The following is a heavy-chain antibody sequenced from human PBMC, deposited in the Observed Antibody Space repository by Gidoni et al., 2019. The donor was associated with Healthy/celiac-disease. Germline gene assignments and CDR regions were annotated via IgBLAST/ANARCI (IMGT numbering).Heavy chain of an antibody. CDR2: ISSSSSTI. J-gene: IGHJ4*02. CDR3: AREDASDYVWGSYRLFDY. CDR1: GFTFSSAS. Sequence: EVQLVESGGGLVQPGGSLRLSCAASGFTFSSASMNWVRQAPGKGLEWVSYISSSSSTIYYADSVKGRFTISRDNAKNSLYLQMNSLRAEDTAVYYCAREDASDYVWGSYRLFDYWGQGTLVTVSS. V-gene: IGHV3-48*01. D-gene: IGHD3-16*02.